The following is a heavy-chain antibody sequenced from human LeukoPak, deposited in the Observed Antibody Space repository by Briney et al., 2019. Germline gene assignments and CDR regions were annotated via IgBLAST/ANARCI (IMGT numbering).Heavy chain of an antibody. Sequence: PGGSLRLSCAASGFTFSNHNMDWVRQPPGKGLEWIGEINHSGSTNYNPSLKSRVTISVDTSKNQFSLKLSSVTAADTAVYYCARGLIKYQLPRRRAFYFDYWGQGTLVTVSS. D-gene: IGHD2-2*01. J-gene: IGHJ4*02. CDR3: ARGLIKYQLPRRRAFYFDY. CDR2: INHSGST. V-gene: IGHV4-34*01. CDR1: GFTFSNHN.